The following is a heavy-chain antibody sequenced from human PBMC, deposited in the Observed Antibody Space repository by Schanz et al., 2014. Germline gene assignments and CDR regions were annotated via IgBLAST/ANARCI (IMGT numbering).Heavy chain of an antibody. CDR1: GFTFSRYW. CDR2: IKQDGSAK. D-gene: IGHD4-17*01. J-gene: IGHJ4*02. V-gene: IGHV3-7*01. Sequence: EVQLVESGGGLVQPGGSLRLCCVASGFTFSRYWMTWVRQAPGKGLEWVANIKQDGSAKNYVDSVKGRFTISRDNPKNSLCLQMNSLSAEDTALYYCARVLGGDEGLDQWGQGTLVTVSS. CDR3: ARVLGGDEGLDQ.